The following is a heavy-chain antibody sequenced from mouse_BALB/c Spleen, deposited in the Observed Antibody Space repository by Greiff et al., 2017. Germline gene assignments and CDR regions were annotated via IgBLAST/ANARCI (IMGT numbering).Heavy chain of an antibody. CDR3: AIGDDGTWFAY. CDR2: ISSGGTNT. V-gene: IGHV5-9-3*01. J-gene: IGHJ3*01. Sequence: EVQGVESGGGLVKPGGSLKLSCAASGFTFSSYAMSWVRQTPEKRLEWVATISSGGTNTYYPDSVKGRFTISRDNAKNTLHLQMSSLRSEDTAMYYCAIGDDGTWFAYWGQGTLVTVSA. CDR1: GFTFSSYA. D-gene: IGHD2-12*01.